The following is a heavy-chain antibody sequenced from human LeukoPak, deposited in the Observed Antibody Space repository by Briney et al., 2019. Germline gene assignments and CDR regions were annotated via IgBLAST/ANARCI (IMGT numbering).Heavy chain of an antibody. Sequence: GGSLRLSCAASGFTFSSYWMHWVRQAPGKGLVWVSRINSDGSSTSYADSVKGRFTISRDNAKNTLYLQMNSLRAEDTAVYYCAKGLYGSGTSNGDYFDYWGQGTLVTVSS. CDR2: INSDGSST. J-gene: IGHJ4*02. CDR3: AKGLYGSGTSNGDYFDY. D-gene: IGHD3-10*01. V-gene: IGHV3-74*01. CDR1: GFTFSSYW.